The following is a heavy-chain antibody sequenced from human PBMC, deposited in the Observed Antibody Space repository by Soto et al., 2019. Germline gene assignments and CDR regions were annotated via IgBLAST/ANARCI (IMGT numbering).Heavy chain of an antibody. Sequence: EVQFVESGGGFVQPGGSLRLSCAASGFTFTHYRIHWVRQPPGKGLEWVGRINSDGARIEYGDSVKGRFTISRDNAHNMVFLQMNSLTDEDSGVYFCARACDWKYVQEFWGQGTLVTVSS. D-gene: IGHD1-1*01. V-gene: IGHV3-74*03. CDR2: INSDGARI. CDR1: GFTFTHYR. J-gene: IGHJ4*02. CDR3: ARACDWKYVQEF.